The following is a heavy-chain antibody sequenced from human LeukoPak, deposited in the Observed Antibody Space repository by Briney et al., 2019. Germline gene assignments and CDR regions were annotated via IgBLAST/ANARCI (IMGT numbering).Heavy chain of an antibody. CDR3: ARSWGNLYYFDY. Sequence: SETLSLTCSVSGFSINTNYYWGWGRPPPGRGVEWIGTIFHSGDIFDNPSLRSRVTMSVDTSKTQFMLKLTSVTAADTAVYYCARSWGNLYYFDYWGQGALVTVSS. CDR1: GFSINTNYY. J-gene: IGHJ4*02. CDR2: IFHSGDI. V-gene: IGHV4-38-2*01. D-gene: IGHD3-16*01.